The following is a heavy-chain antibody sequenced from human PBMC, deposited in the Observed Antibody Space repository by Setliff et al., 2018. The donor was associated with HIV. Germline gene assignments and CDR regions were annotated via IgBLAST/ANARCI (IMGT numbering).Heavy chain of an antibody. D-gene: IGHD3-22*01. CDR1: GFTFSNYA. Sequence: PGGSLRLSCAASGFTFSNYAVSWVRQAPGKGLEWVSLISGGGGSTYYADSVKGRFTISRDNSKNTLYLQMNSLRAEDTAVYYCAKNRNRYYYANSGYPDYWGQGTLVTVSS. CDR3: AKNRNRYYYANSGYPDY. CDR2: ISGGGGST. V-gene: IGHV3-23*01. J-gene: IGHJ4*02.